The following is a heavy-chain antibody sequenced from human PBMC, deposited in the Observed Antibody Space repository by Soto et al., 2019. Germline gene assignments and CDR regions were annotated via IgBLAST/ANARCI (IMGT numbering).Heavy chain of an antibody. V-gene: IGHV3-9*01. D-gene: IGHD6-19*01. CDR1: GFIFDDYG. CDR2: ISWNSDNI. Sequence: EAQLVESGGGLAQPGRSLRLACAASGFIFDDYGMHWVRQAPGKGLDWVSNISWNSDNIGYADSVKGRFTISGDNAKNSLYVQMNSLRAEDTAALHNGISSGRDYWGQGTLLTVS. J-gene: IGHJ4*02. CDR3: GISSGRDY.